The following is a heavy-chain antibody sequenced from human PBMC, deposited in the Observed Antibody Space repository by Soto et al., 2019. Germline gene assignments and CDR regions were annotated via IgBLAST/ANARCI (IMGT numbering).Heavy chain of an antibody. J-gene: IGHJ5*02. D-gene: IGHD6-6*01. CDR1: GFSFTGYY. Sequence: ASVKVSCKASGFSFTGYYIHWLRQAPGQGLEWMGWINAHSGGTKYAQKFQGRVTLTRDTSIATAYLALTSLTSDDTALYYCANGFTRQLAYWLDPWGQGTQVTVSS. CDR2: INAHSGGT. CDR3: ANGFTRQLAYWLDP. V-gene: IGHV1-2*02.